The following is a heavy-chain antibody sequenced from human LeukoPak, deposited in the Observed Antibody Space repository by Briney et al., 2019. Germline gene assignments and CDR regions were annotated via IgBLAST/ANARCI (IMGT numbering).Heavy chain of an antibody. Sequence: GGSLRLSCAASGFTFSSYSMNWVRQAPGKGLEWVSYISSSSSTIYYADSVKGRFTISRDNAKNSLYLQMNSLRAEDTAVYYCARDVVVPAATPSDAFDIWGQGTMVTVSS. V-gene: IGHV3-48*01. CDR3: ARDVVVPAATPSDAFDI. CDR1: GFTFSSYS. CDR2: ISSSSSTI. D-gene: IGHD2-2*01. J-gene: IGHJ3*02.